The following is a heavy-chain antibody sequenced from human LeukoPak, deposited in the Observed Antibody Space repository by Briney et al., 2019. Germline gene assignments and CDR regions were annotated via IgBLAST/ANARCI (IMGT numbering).Heavy chain of an antibody. J-gene: IGHJ4*02. Sequence: SVKVSCKASGYTFTGYYMHWVRQAPGQGLEWMGGIIPIFGTANYAQKFQGRVTITADESTSTAYMELSSLRSEDTAVYYCARESGYDRGSDYWGQGTLVTVSS. V-gene: IGHV1-69*13. CDR1: GYTFTGYY. CDR2: IIPIFGTA. CDR3: ARESGYDRGSDY. D-gene: IGHD5-12*01.